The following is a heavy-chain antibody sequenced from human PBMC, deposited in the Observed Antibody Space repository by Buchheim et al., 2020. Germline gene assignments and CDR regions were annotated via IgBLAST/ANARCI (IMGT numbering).Heavy chain of an antibody. CDR1: GGTFSNYA. CDR2: VITMFGTT. CDR3: AIFYASGSLPGFDY. D-gene: IGHD3-10*01. Sequence: QVQLVQSGAEVKKPGSSVRVSCQTSGGTFSNYAITWVRLAPGRGLEWMGRVITMFGTTTYPQKFHDRLSMTADKSTRTAYMELSNLRSDDSAIYYCAIFYASGSLPGFDYWGQGT. V-gene: IGHV1-69*06. J-gene: IGHJ4*02.